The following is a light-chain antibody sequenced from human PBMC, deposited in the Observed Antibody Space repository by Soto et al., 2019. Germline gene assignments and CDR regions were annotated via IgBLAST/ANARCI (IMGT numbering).Light chain of an antibody. CDR1: QSISSS. J-gene: IGKJ3*01. CDR2: DVS. Sequence: DIAMTQSPSTLSASVGERVTITCRASQSISSSLAWYQQKPGKAPKLLIYDVSSMVSGAPSRFSGSGSGTKFTLTISSLQPDDFAIYSCQQFNNYPCTFGQGTRVDIK. CDR3: QQFNNYPCT. V-gene: IGKV1-5*01.